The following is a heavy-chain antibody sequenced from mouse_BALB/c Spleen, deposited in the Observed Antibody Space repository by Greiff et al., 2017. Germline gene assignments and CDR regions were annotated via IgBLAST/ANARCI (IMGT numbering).Heavy chain of an antibody. CDR3: ARYPYYGSSDYAMDY. J-gene: IGHJ4*01. CDR2: INPNNGGT. V-gene: IGHV1-18*01. D-gene: IGHD1-1*01. Sequence: EVQLQQSGPELVKPGASVKIPCKASGYTFTDYNMDWVKQSHGKSLEWIGDINPNNGGTIYNQKFKGKATLTVDKSSSTAYMELRSLTSEDTAVYYCARYPYYGSSDYAMDYWGQGTSVTVSS. CDR1: GYTFTDYN.